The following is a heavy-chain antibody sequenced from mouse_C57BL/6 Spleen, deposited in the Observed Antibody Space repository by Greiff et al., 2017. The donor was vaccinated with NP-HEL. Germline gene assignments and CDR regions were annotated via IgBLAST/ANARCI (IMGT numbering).Heavy chain of an antibody. Sequence: VQLQQPGAEPVRPGTSVKLSCKASGYTFTSYWMHWVKQRPGQGLEWIGVIDPSDSYTNYNQKFKGKATLTVDTSSSTAYMQLSSLTSEDSAVYYCARSGITTVVATFDYWGQGTTLTVSS. V-gene: IGHV1-59*01. CDR2: IDPSDSYT. J-gene: IGHJ2*01. D-gene: IGHD1-1*01. CDR1: GYTFTSYW. CDR3: ARSGITTVVATFDY.